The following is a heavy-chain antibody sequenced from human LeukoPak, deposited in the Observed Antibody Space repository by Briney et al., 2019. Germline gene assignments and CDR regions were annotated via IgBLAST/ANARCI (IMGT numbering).Heavy chain of an antibody. CDR2: ISSSSSYI. CDR3: ARPVFRLRLDAFDI. V-gene: IGHV3-21*01. Sequence: GGSLRLSCAASGFTFSSYSMNWVRQAPGKGLEWVSSISSSSSYIYYADSVKGRFTISRDNAKSSLYLQMNSLRAEDTAVYYCARPVFRLRLDAFDIWGQGTMVTVSS. CDR1: GFTFSSYS. J-gene: IGHJ3*02. D-gene: IGHD4-17*01.